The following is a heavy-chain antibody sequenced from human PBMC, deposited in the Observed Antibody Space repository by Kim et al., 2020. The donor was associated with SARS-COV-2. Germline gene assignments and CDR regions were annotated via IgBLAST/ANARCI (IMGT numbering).Heavy chain of an antibody. D-gene: IGHD3-16*01. CDR3: AGGAAYYYGMDV. CDR2: INPNSGGT. Sequence: ASVKVSCKASGYTFTGYYMHWVRQAPGQGLEWMGRINPNSGGTNYAQKFQGRVTMTRDTSISTAYMELSRLRSDDTAVYYCAGGAAYYYGMDVWGQGTTVTVSS. CDR1: GYTFTGYY. J-gene: IGHJ6*02. V-gene: IGHV1-2*06.